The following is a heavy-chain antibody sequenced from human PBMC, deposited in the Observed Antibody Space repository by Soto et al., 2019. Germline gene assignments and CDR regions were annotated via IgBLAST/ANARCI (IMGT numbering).Heavy chain of an antibody. Sequence: GGSLRLSCAASGFTFSDHYMDWVRQAPGKGLEWVGRTRNKAHSYTTEYAASVKGRFTISRDDSKNSLYLQMSSLKSEDTAVYYCARSWLSGLGGMDVWGQGTTVTVS. CDR2: TRNKAHSYTT. J-gene: IGHJ6*02. V-gene: IGHV3-72*01. D-gene: IGHD3-22*01. CDR3: ARSWLSGLGGMDV. CDR1: GFTFSDHY.